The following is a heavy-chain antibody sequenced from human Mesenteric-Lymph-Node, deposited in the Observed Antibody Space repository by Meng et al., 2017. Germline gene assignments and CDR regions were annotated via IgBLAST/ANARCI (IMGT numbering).Heavy chain of an antibody. CDR2: LFYSGST. CDR1: GVSISSNTHY. V-gene: IGHV4-39*01. Sequence: QLQATGPGLVKPSATLSLTCTISGVSISSNTHYWGWIRQSPGKGLEWIGSLFYSGSTYYNPSLKSRLTMSVDTSNNQFSLKLSSVTAADTAVYYCGRQYSDYRGTFDYWGQGTLVTVSS. J-gene: IGHJ4*02. CDR3: GRQYSDYRGTFDY. D-gene: IGHD4-11*01.